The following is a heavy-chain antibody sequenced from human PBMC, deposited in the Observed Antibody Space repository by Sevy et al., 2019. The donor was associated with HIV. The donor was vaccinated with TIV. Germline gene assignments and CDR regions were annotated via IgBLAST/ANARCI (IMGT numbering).Heavy chain of an antibody. CDR2: ISHDGSYR. CDR3: AKNRPPGGSYFSRHGMDV. CDR1: GFTFSTYD. Sequence: GGSLRLSCAASGFTFSTYDMHWVRQAPGKGLEWVAIISHDGSYRYDADSVRGRFSMSRDSSKNTLYLQMSGLSIEDTAVYYCAKNRPPGGSYFSRHGMDVWGRGTTVTVSS. J-gene: IGHJ6*02. V-gene: IGHV3-30*18. D-gene: IGHD3-16*01.